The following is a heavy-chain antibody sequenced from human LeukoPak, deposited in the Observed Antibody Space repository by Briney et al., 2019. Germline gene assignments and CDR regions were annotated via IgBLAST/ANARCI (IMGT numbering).Heavy chain of an antibody. CDR1: GGSISSYY. D-gene: IGHD2-15*01. CDR3: ARVMRYCSGGSCYNYFDY. CDR2: IYYSGST. V-gene: IGHV4-59*01. Sequence: KASETLSLTCTVSGGSISSYYWSWIRQPPGKGLEWIGYIYYSGSTNYNPSLKSRVTISVDTSKNQFSLKLSSVTAADTAVYYCARVMRYCSGGSCYNYFDYWGQGTLVTVSS. J-gene: IGHJ4*02.